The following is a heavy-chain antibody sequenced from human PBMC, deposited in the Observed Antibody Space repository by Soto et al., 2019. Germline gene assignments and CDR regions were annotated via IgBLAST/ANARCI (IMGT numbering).Heavy chain of an antibody. D-gene: IGHD3-3*01. CDR2: IIPIFGTA. CDR3: ARVWWSGYYTAGHYYGMDV. Sequence: ASVKVSCKASGGTFSSYAISWVRQAPGQGLEWMGGIIPIFGTANYAQKFQGRVTITADESTSTAYMELSSLRSEDTAVYYCARVWWSGYYTAGHYYGMDVWGQGTTVTV. V-gene: IGHV1-69*13. CDR1: GGTFSSYA. J-gene: IGHJ6*02.